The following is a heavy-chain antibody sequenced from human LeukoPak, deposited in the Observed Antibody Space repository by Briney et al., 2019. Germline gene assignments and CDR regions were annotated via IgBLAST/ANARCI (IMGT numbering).Heavy chain of an antibody. Sequence: GGSLRLSCAASGFTFSSYDMHWVRQATGKGLEWVSAIGTAGDTYYPGSVKGRFTISRENAKNSLYLQMNSLRAGDTAVYYCARGHYYGSGSIDDFDYWGQGTLVTVSS. D-gene: IGHD3-10*01. CDR1: GFTFSSYD. J-gene: IGHJ4*02. V-gene: IGHV3-13*01. CDR2: IGTAGDT. CDR3: ARGHYYGSGSIDDFDY.